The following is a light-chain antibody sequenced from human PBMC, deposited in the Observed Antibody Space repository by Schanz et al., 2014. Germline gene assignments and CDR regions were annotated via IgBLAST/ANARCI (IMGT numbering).Light chain of an antibody. CDR3: QQYGSSPLT. CDR2: GAS. V-gene: IGKV3D-15*01. J-gene: IGKJ5*01. CDR1: QTIGIT. Sequence: DIVMTQSPAPLSVSPGEGATLSCRASQTIGITLAWYQQKPGQAPRLLISGASNRATGIPARFSGSGSGTDFTLTISSLEPEDFAVYYCQQYGSSPLTFGQGTRLEIK.